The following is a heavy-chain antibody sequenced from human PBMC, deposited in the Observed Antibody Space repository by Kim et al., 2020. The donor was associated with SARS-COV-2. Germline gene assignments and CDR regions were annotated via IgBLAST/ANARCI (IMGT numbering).Heavy chain of an antibody. CDR2: INHSGST. V-gene: IGHV4-34*01. CDR3: ARGTDGLGDIVLGVWSYY. CDR1: GGSFSGYY. J-gene: IGHJ6*01. D-gene: IGHD2-8*02. Sequence: SETLSLTCAAYGGSFSGYYWSWIRQPPGKGLEWIGEINHSGSTNYNPSLKSRVTISVDTSKNQFSLKLSSVTAADTAVYYCARGTDGLGDIVLGVWSYY.